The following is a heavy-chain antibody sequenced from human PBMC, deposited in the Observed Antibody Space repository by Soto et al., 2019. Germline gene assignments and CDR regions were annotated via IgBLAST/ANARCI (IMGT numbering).Heavy chain of an antibody. J-gene: IGHJ2*01. CDR3: VRVRCSGTSCRRGWYFDL. V-gene: IGHV3-7*01. CDR2: IKQDGSEK. Sequence: EVQLVESGGGLVQPGGSLRLSCAASGFTFSSSWMSWVRQAPGKGLEWVANIKQDGSEKYYVDSMKGRFTISRDNAKNSLFLQMNSLRAEDTAVYYCVRVRCSGTSCRRGWYFDLWGRGTLVTVSS. D-gene: IGHD2-15*01. CDR1: GFTFSSSW.